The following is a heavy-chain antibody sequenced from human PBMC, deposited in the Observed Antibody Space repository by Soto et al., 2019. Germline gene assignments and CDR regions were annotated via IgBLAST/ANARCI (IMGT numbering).Heavy chain of an antibody. Sequence: ASETLSLTCAVYGGSFSGYYWSWIRQPPGKGLEWIGEINHSGSTNYNPSLKSRVTISVDTSKNQFSLKLSSVTAADTAVYYCARGGGHSSSWYNYYYGMDVWGQGTTVTVSS. CDR2: INHSGST. D-gene: IGHD6-13*01. CDR1: GGSFSGYY. V-gene: IGHV4-34*01. CDR3: ARGGGHSSSWYNYYYGMDV. J-gene: IGHJ6*02.